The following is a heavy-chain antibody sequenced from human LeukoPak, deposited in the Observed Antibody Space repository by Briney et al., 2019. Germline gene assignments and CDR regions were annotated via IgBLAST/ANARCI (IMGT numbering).Heavy chain of an antibody. D-gene: IGHD5-18*01. J-gene: IGHJ3*02. V-gene: IGHV4-59*08. Sequence: PSETLSLTCTVSGVSLTTYYWSWIRPPPGKGLEWIAYSYNSGETKYNPSLKSRITLSVDTSKNEFSLKLTSVTAADTAVYYCARQPGSTAAFDIWGQGTTVTVSA. CDR3: ARQPGSTAAFDI. CDR2: SYNSGET. CDR1: GVSLTTYY.